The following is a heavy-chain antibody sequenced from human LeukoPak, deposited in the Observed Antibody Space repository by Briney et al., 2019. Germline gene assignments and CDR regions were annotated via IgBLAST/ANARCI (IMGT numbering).Heavy chain of an antibody. J-gene: IGHJ6*03. CDR3: ARDGYYDILTGYYYYYMDV. Sequence: SQTLSLTCTVSGGSISSGSYYWSWIRQPAGKGVEWTGRIYTSGSTNYNSSLKSRVTISVDTSKNQFSLKLSSVTAADTAVYYCARDGYYDILTGYYYYYMDVWGKGTTVTVSS. CDR1: GGSISSGSYY. V-gene: IGHV4-61*02. CDR2: IYTSGST. D-gene: IGHD3-9*01.